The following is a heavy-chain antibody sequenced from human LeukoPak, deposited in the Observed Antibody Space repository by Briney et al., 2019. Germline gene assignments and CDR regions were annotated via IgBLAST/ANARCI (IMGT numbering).Heavy chain of an antibody. D-gene: IGHD3-22*01. Sequence: ASVKVSCKASGYSFTNYDINWVRQATGQGLEWMGWMNPNSGITAYAQKFQGRVTITRNTSISTAYMELSSLRSEDTAVYYCAREDFYDSGSNDYWGQGTLATVSS. CDR1: GYSFTNYD. CDR3: AREDFYDSGSNDY. V-gene: IGHV1-8*03. CDR2: MNPNSGIT. J-gene: IGHJ4*02.